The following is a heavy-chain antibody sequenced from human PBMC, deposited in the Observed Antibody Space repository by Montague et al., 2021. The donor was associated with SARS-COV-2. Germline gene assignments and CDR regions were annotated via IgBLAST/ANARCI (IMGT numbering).Heavy chain of an antibody. D-gene: IGHD3-22*01. V-gene: IGHV4-31*03. CDR1: GGSISSGGYY. J-gene: IGHJ3*02. CDR3: ARATMIVVVIGAFDI. CDR2: IYYSGST. Sequence: TLSLTRTVSGGSISSGGYYWSWIRQHPGKGLEWIGYIYYSGSTYYXPSLKSRITISVDTSKNQFSLKLSSVTAADTAVYYCARATMIVVVIGAFDIWGQGTMVTVSS.